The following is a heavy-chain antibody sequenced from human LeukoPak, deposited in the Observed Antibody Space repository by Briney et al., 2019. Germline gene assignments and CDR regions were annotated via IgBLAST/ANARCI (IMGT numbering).Heavy chain of an antibody. CDR2: INSDGSST. Sequence: GGSLRLSCAASGFTFSSYWMHWVRQAPGKGLVWVSRINSDGSSTKNADSVKGRFTTSRDNAKNSLYLQMNSLRAEDTAVYYCIVGVTDDAFDIWGQGTMVTVSS. J-gene: IGHJ3*02. V-gene: IGHV3-74*01. CDR3: IVGVTDDAFDI. CDR1: GFTFSSYW. D-gene: IGHD1-26*01.